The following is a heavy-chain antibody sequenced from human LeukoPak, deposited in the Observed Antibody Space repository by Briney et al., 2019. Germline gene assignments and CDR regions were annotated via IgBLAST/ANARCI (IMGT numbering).Heavy chain of an antibody. CDR1: GFTFSSYW. CDR3: ARDRYYYDSSGYIFDY. D-gene: IGHD3-22*01. CDR2: IKQDGSEK. J-gene: IGHJ4*02. V-gene: IGHV3-7*01. Sequence: GGSLRLSCAASGFTFSSYWMSWVRQAPGKGLEWVANIKQDGSEKYYVDSVKGRFTISRENAKNSLYLQMNSLRAEDTAVYYCARDRYYYDSSGYIFDYWGQGTLVTVSS.